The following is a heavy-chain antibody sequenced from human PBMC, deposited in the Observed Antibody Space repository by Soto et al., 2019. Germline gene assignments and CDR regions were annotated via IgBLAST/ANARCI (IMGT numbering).Heavy chain of an antibody. CDR1: GVSFNNNG. CDR3: ARVLYYGSGSYSPYGMDV. CDR2: VSPPFRTS. Sequence: QVQLVQSGAEVKKPGSSVKVSCKTSGVSFNNNGIGWVRQAPGHGLEWMGGVSPPFRTSNYARKFQGRTSIPADQSTRTVNMELSSLTSEDTAQYYCARVLYYGSGSYSPYGMDVWGQGTTVTVSS. J-gene: IGHJ6*02. D-gene: IGHD3-10*01. V-gene: IGHV1-69*01.